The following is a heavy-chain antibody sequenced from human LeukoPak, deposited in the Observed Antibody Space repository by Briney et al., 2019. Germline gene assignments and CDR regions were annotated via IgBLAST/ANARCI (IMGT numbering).Heavy chain of an antibody. Sequence: SQTLSLTCTVSGGSISSGSYYWSWIRQPAGKGLEWIGRIYASGSTNYNPSLKSRVTISVDMSKNQFSLKLSSVTAADTAVYYCARGYDPSRDAFDIWAQGTVVTVSS. CDR3: ARGYDPSRDAFDI. J-gene: IGHJ3*02. V-gene: IGHV4-61*02. CDR2: IYASGST. D-gene: IGHD3-22*01. CDR1: GGSISSGSYY.